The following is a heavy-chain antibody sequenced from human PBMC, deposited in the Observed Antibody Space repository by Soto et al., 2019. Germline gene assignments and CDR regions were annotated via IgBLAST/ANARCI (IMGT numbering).Heavy chain of an antibody. D-gene: IGHD1-1*01. Sequence: VQLEQSGPELKKPGASVRVSCKASGYNFTSYGIIWLRQAPGQGLEWMAWIDTHNGNTNHAYRLQARVTMTTDTSTTTDYMEWRGLSSDDTAVYYCASYLQQALGDFEIWGQGTMVTISS. V-gene: IGHV1-18*01. CDR3: ASYLQQALGDFEI. CDR1: GYNFTSYG. J-gene: IGHJ3*02. CDR2: IDTHNGNT.